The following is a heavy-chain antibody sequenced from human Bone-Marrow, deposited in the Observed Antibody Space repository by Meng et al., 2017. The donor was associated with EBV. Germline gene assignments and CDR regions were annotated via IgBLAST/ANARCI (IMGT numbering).Heavy chain of an antibody. V-gene: IGHV1-8*01. CDR3: ARNLYGDGMRDY. J-gene: IGHJ4*02. CDR1: GYTFSRFD. D-gene: IGHD2-21*02. Sequence: VQPVAAGEEVKKAGASVKGSREGSGYTFSRFDITWVRQATGQGLWWMGWMSPDSSKTGYAEKFQGRVTLTRDTAINTAYLELSSLTSEDTAVYYCARNLYGDGMRDYWGQGTLVTVSS. CDR2: MSPDSSKT.